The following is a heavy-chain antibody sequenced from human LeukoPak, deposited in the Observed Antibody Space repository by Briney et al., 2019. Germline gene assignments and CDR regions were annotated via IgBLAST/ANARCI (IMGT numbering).Heavy chain of an antibody. CDR2: IYYSGST. D-gene: IGHD5-18*01. J-gene: IGHJ5*02. Sequence: SETLSLTCTVSGGSISSYYWSWIRQPPGKGLEWIGYIYYSGSTNYNPSLKSRVTISVDTSKNQFSLKLSSVTAADTAVYYCARPGAAMVKYWFDPWGQGTLVTVSS. V-gene: IGHV4-59*12. CDR3: ARPGAAMVKYWFDP. CDR1: GGSISSYY.